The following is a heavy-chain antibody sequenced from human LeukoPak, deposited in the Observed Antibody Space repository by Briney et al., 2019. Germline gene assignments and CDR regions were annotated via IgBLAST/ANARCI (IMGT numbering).Heavy chain of an antibody. CDR1: GYTFIGYS. Sequence: GASVKVSCKASGYTFIGYSISWVRQAPGHGLEWMGWITPYNGNTNYVQNFQGRVTMTTDTSTSTAYMELRSLRSEDTAVYYCARGKWELLSKYYFDYWGQGTLVTVSS. CDR3: ARGKWELLSKYYFDY. D-gene: IGHD1-26*01. CDR2: ITPYNGNT. V-gene: IGHV1-18*01. J-gene: IGHJ4*02.